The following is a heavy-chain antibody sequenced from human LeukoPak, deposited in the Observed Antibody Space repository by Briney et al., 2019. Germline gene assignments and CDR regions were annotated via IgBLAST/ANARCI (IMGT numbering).Heavy chain of an antibody. D-gene: IGHD5-12*01. CDR3: AREVATIYYFDY. J-gene: IGHJ4*02. V-gene: IGHV4-34*01. Sequence: DPSETLSLTCAVYGGSFSGYYWSWIRQPPGKGLEWIGEINHSGSTNYNPSLKSRVTISVDTSKNQFSLKLSSVTAADPAVYYCAREVATIYYFDYWGQGTLVTVSS. CDR2: INHSGST. CDR1: GGSFSGYY.